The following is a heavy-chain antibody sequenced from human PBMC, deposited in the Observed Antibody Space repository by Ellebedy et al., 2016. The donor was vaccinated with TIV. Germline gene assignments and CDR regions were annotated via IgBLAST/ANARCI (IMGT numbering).Heavy chain of an antibody. CDR1: GYSFASYW. J-gene: IGHJ4*02. CDR2: IFPGDAVT. V-gene: IGHV5-51*01. Sequence: GESLKISCKTSGYSFASYWIGWVRQMPGKGLEWMGLIFPGDAVTTYSPSFQGHVTISVDNSINTAYLQWSSLKASDTAMYYCARQGERPFDFWGQGTLVTVSS. D-gene: IGHD1-1*01. CDR3: ARQGERPFDF.